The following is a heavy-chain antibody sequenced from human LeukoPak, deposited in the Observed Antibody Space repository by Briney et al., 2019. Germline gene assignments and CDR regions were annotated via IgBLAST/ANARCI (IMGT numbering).Heavy chain of an antibody. CDR1: GGSVSGYY. Sequence: SETLSLTCTVSGGSVSGYYWSWIRQPPGKGLQWIGYIHYSGSTNYNPSLKSRVTISVDTSKNQFSLKLSSVTAADTAVYYCAREAAAAGDYWGQGTLVTVSS. CDR3: AREAAAAGDY. CDR2: IHYSGST. J-gene: IGHJ4*02. D-gene: IGHD6-13*01. V-gene: IGHV4-59*02.